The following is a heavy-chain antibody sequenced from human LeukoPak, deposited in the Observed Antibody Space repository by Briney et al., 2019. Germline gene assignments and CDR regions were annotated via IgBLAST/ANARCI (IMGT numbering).Heavy chain of an antibody. V-gene: IGHV3-74*01. J-gene: IGHJ4*02. CDR1: GFTFSSYW. Sequence: GGSLRLSCAASGFTFSSYWMHWVRQAPGESLEWASRMDPDGRTIDYAHSVKGRFTISRDNAKDTLYLQMSSLRDQDTAVYYCISDLCGRDHQWGRGTLVTVSS. CDR3: ISDLCGRDHQ. D-gene: IGHD1-1*01. CDR2: MDPDGRTI.